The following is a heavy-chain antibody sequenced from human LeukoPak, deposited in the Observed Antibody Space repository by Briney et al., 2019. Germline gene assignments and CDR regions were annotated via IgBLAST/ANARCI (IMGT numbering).Heavy chain of an antibody. Sequence: PGGSLRLFCAASGFTFNTYTMNWVRQAPGKGLEWVSYISGSSGIIDYADSVRGRFTISRDNAKNSLYLQMNSLRAEDTAVYYCARAPELGHFDYWGQGTLVTVSS. D-gene: IGHD7-27*01. CDR2: ISGSSGII. J-gene: IGHJ4*02. CDR3: ARAPELGHFDY. V-gene: IGHV3-48*01. CDR1: GFTFNTYT.